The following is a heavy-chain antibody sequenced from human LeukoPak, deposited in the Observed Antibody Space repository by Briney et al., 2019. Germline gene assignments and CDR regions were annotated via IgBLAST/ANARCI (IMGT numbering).Heavy chain of an antibody. CDR1: GDSISSGAYS. J-gene: IGHJ5*02. V-gene: IGHV4-30-2*01. CDR3: ARELWFANAPGSWLDP. CDR2: IFHSGSP. Sequence: PSETLSLTCVVSGDSISSGAYSWSWIRQPPGKGLEWVGYIFHSGSPFYNPSLKSRVTISVDNSKNQFSLRLSSVTAADTAVYYCARELWFANAPGSWLDPWGQGTLVTVSS. D-gene: IGHD2-21*01.